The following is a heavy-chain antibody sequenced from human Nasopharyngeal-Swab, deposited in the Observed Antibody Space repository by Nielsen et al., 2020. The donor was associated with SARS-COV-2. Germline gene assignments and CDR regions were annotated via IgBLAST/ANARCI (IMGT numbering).Heavy chain of an antibody. D-gene: IGHD3-22*01. Sequence: WLRQAPGQRLEWIGWIVVGSGSTNYAQKFQERVTITRDMSTSTAYMELSGLRSEDTAVYYCAASLPYDSSGYYSWGQGTLVTVSS. V-gene: IGHV1-58*01. CDR3: AASLPYDSSGYYS. CDR2: IVVGSGST. J-gene: IGHJ4*02.